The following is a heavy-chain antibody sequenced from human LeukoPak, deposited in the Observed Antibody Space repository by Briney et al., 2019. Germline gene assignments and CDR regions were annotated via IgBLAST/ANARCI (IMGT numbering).Heavy chain of an antibody. V-gene: IGHV4-34*01. D-gene: IGHD1-26*01. CDR2: INHSGST. CDR3: ARELEYYYYYYMDV. Sequence: SETLSLTYAVYGGSFSGYYWSWIRQPPGKGLEWIGEINHSGSTNYNPSLKSRVTISVDTSKNQFSLKLSSVTAADTAVYYCARELEYYYYYYMDVWGKGTTVTVSS. CDR1: GGSFSGYY. J-gene: IGHJ6*03.